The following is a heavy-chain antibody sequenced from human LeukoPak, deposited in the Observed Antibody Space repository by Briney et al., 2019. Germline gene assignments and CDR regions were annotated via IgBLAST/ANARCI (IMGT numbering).Heavy chain of an antibody. Sequence: GGSLRLSCAASGFTFSSYEMNWVRQAPGKGLEWVSYISSSGSTIYYADSVKGRFTISRDNAKNSLYLQMNSLRAEDTAVYYCERRPYYESCGVLGNAGLWGQGTLVTVSS. CDR3: ERRPYYESCGVLGNAGL. V-gene: IGHV3-48*03. J-gene: IGHJ4*02. D-gene: IGHD3-22*01. CDR1: GFTFSSYE. CDR2: ISSSGSTI.